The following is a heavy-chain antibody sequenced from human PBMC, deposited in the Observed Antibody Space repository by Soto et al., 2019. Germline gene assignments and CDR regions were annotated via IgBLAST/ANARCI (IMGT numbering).Heavy chain of an antibody. V-gene: IGHV2-70*04. CDR3: ARTTGRSGNNLHDAFAV. CDR2: IDWDGGK. CDR1: GFSLSTNAMR. D-gene: IGHD1-26*01. Sequence: SGPTLVNPTHTLTLTCTFSGFSLSTNAMRVSWIRQSPGKALEGLARIDWDGGKLYNTSLRTRLTISKDTSKNQVVLTMTNTNPLDTGTYYYARTTGRSGNNLHDAFAVWGQGTTVTVSS. J-gene: IGHJ6*02.